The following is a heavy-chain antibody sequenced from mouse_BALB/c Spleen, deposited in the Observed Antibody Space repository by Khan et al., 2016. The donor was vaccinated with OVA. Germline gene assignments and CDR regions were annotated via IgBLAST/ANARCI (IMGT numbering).Heavy chain of an antibody. D-gene: IGHD2-1*01. J-gene: IGHJ2*01. Sequence: EVELVESGGGLVQPGGSLKLSCAASGFTFSSYGMPWVRQTPDKRLELVANINTNVGSTYYPDSVKGRFTISRDNAKNTLYLQMSSLKSEDTAMYYCARVGIIYYGNYAYYFDYWGQGTTLTVSS. CDR3: ARVGIIYYGNYAYYFDY. V-gene: IGHV5-6-3*01. CDR2: INTNVGST. CDR1: GFTFSSYG.